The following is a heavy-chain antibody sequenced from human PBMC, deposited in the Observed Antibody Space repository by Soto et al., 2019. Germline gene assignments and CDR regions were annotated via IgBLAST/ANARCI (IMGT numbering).Heavy chain of an antibody. D-gene: IGHD2-8*01. Sequence: ASVKVSCKASGYTFTSYGIHWVRQAPGQRLEWMGWINAANGDTKYSPKFQGRVTITRDTSASTAYMELSSLRSEDTAVYYCVRPHVQANGIDWFDTWGQGTLVTVSS. V-gene: IGHV1-3*01. CDR1: GYTFTSYG. CDR2: INAANGDT. J-gene: IGHJ5*02. CDR3: VRPHVQANGIDWFDT.